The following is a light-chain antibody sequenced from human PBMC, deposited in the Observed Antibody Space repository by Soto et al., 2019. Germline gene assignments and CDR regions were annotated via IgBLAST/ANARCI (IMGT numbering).Light chain of an antibody. J-gene: IGLJ2*01. CDR1: SSDIGSYNR. CDR3: SSYTITATL. V-gene: IGLV2-14*01. CDR2: EVT. Sequence: QSALTQPASVSGSPGQSITISCTGTSSDIGSYNRVSWYQQHPGKAPKLIIYEVTDRPSGVSNRFSGSKSGNTASLTISGLQAEDEAEYYCSSYTITATLFGRGTKLTVL.